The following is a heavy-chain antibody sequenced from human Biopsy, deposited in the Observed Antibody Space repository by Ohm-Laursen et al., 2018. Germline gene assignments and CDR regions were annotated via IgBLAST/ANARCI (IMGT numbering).Heavy chain of an antibody. CDR1: GSFISTYY. D-gene: IGHD3-22*01. CDR2: IYNTGST. Sequence: GTLSLTCIVSGSFISTYYWNWIRQPAGKALEWIGRIYNTGSTNYNPSLQSRVTMSVDTSKNQFSLKMSSVTAADTAVYYCARDLPYYENSGYGAFDMWGQGTMVTVSS. V-gene: IGHV4-4*07. J-gene: IGHJ3*02. CDR3: ARDLPYYENSGYGAFDM.